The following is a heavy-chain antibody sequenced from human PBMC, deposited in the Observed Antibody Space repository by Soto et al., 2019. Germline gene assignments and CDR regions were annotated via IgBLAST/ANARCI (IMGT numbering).Heavy chain of an antibody. J-gene: IGHJ4*02. CDR1: GGSFSGYY. D-gene: IGHD6-13*01. Sequence: SETLSLTCAVYGGSFSGYYWSWIRQPPGKGLEWIGEINHSVSTNYNPSLKSRVTISVDTSKNQFSLKLSSVTAADTAVYYCARARIAAAGGVDYWGQGRLVPVS. V-gene: IGHV4-34*01. CDR2: INHSVST. CDR3: ARARIAAAGGVDY.